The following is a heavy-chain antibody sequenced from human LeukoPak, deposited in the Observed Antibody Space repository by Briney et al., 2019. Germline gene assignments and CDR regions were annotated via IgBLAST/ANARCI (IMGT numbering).Heavy chain of an antibody. CDR1: GGSITFGSYY. J-gene: IGHJ4*02. D-gene: IGHD3-16*02. V-gene: IGHV4-61*02. CDR3: ARARVIPASFDD. Sequence: SETLSLTCTVSGGSITFGSYYWTWIRQPAGMGLEWIGRIYTSGRTFYNPSLKSRVTISMDTSMNQFSLRLSSVTAADTAVYYCARARVIPASFDDWGQGALVTVSS. CDR2: IYTSGRT.